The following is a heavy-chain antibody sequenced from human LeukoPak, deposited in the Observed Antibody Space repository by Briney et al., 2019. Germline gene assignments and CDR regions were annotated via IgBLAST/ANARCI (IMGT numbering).Heavy chain of an antibody. D-gene: IGHD3-9*01. CDR2: IYYSGST. V-gene: IGHV4-39*01. J-gene: IGHJ3*02. Sequence: SETLSLTCTVSGGSISSSSYYWGWIRQPPGKGLEWIGSIYYSGSTYYNPSLESRVTISVDTSKNQFSLKLSSVTAADTAVYYCARQGANYDILTGYSARDAFDIWGQGTMVTVSS. CDR1: GGSISSSSYY. CDR3: ARQGANYDILTGYSARDAFDI.